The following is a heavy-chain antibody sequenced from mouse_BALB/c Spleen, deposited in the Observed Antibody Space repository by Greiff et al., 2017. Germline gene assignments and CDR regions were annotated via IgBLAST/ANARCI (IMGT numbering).Heavy chain of an antibody. V-gene: IGHV3-8*02. D-gene: IGHD1-2*01. J-gene: IGHJ2*01. Sequence: EVQLVESGPSLVKPSQTLSLTCSVTGDSITSGYWNWIRKFPGNKLEYMGYISYSGSTYYNPSLKSRISITRDTSKNQYYLQLNSVTTEDTATYYCARSLGFTTATPYFDYWGQGTTLTVSS. CDR2: ISYSGST. CDR3: ARSLGFTTATPYFDY. CDR1: GDSITSGY.